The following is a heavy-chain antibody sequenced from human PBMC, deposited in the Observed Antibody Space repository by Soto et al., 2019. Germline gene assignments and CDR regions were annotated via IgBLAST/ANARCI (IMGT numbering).Heavy chain of an antibody. V-gene: IGHV4-34*01. CDR1: GGSFSGYY. D-gene: IGHD5-18*01. CDR3: ARGGTPRLRGYSYGRGGYYYYGMDV. CDR2: INHSGST. J-gene: IGHJ6*02. Sequence: PSETLSLTCAVYGGSFSGYYWSWIRQPPGKGLEWIGEINHSGSTNYNPSLKSRVTISVDTSKNQFSLKLSSVTAADTAVYYCARGGTPRLRGYSYGRGGYYYYGMDVWGQGTTVTVSS.